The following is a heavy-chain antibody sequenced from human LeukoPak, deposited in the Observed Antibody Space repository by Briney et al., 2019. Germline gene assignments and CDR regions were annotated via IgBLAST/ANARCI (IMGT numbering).Heavy chain of an antibody. CDR3: ARDGRGGTTFDY. J-gene: IGHJ4*02. CDR1: GFTFSSYS. CDR2: ISSSSSYI. Sequence: GGSLRLSCAASGFTFSSYSMNWVRQAPGKGLEWVSSISSSSSYIYYADSVKGRFTISRDNAKNSLYLQMNSLRAEDTAVYYCARDGRGGTTFDYWGQGTLVTVSS. D-gene: IGHD1-1*01. V-gene: IGHV3-21*01.